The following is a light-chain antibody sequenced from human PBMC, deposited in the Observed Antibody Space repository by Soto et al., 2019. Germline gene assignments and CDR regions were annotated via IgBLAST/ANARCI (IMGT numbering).Light chain of an antibody. CDR1: QSVSRN. Sequence: NVLTQSPGTLSLSPGERATLSCRASQSVSRNLAWYKQIPGQAPRLLIYGASTRATGIPARFSGSGSGTEFTLTIRSLRSEDFAVDYCQQYSIWRTFGQGTKVDIK. CDR3: QQYSIWRT. V-gene: IGKV3-15*01. J-gene: IGKJ1*01. CDR2: GAS.